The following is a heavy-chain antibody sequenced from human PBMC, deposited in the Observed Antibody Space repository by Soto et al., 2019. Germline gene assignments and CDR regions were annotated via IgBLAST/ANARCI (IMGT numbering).Heavy chain of an antibody. J-gene: IGHJ4*02. CDR1: GFTFSSYT. V-gene: IGHV3-21*01. D-gene: IGHD1-1*01. CDR3: ARDSPGRSNWLKYFDY. CDR2: ISSSSSYT. Sequence: PGGSLRLSCAASGFTFSSYTMNWVRQAPGKGLEWVSSISSSSSYTYYADSVKGRFTISRDNAKNSLYLQMNSRRAEDTAVYYCARDSPGRSNWLKYFDYWGQGTLVTVSS.